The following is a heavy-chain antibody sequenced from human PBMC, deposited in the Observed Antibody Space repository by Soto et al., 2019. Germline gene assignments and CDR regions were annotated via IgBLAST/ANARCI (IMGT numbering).Heavy chain of an antibody. J-gene: IGHJ6*02. CDR3: AKNYPAYDYVWGSYRYNHENYYYYGMDV. V-gene: IGHV1-69*13. CDR1: GGTFSSYS. CDR2: IIPIFGTA. Sequence: SVKVSCKASGGTFSSYSISWVRQAPGQGLEWMGGIIPIFGTANYAQKFQGRVTITADESTSTAYIELSSLRSEDTAVYYCAKNYPAYDYVWGSYRYNHENYYYYGMDVWGQGTTVTVSS. D-gene: IGHD3-16*02.